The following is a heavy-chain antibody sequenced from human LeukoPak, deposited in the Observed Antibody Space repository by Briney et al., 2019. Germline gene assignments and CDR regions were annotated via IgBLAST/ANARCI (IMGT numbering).Heavy chain of an antibody. J-gene: IGHJ4*02. CDR3: ARQGSGNYLSPVNY. CDR2: IYYSGST. D-gene: IGHD1-26*01. Sequence: PSETLSLTCTVSGGSISSSSYYWGWIRLPPGKGLEWIGTIYYSGSTYYNPSLKSRVTISVDTSKNQFSLKLSSVTAADTAVYYCARQGSGNYLSPVNYWGQGTLVTVSS. CDR1: GGSISSSSYY. V-gene: IGHV4-39*01.